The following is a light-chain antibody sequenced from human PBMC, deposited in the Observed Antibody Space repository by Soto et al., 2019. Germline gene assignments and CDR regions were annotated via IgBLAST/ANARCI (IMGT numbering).Light chain of an antibody. Sequence: VMTQSPSTLPASPGERATLSCRASQSVGSNLAWYQQKPGLAPKLIIYDASTMATGIPYRFSGSGSGTDFTLTISRLEPEDFAVYYCQQPDSSPITFGRGTRLEIK. CDR1: QSVGSN. V-gene: IGKV3D-20*01. CDR2: DAS. J-gene: IGKJ5*01. CDR3: QQPDSSPIT.